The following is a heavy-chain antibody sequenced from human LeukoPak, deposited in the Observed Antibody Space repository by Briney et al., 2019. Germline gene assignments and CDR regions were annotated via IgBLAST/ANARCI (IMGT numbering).Heavy chain of an antibody. Sequence: GGSLRLSCAASGFIFYSYAMHWVRQAPGRGLEYVSAITSSGGSTFYADSVKGRFTISRDNSKNTLYLQMGSLRADDMAVYYCTRGPGYDYVWGSYRADYWGQGTLVTVSS. J-gene: IGHJ4*02. D-gene: IGHD3-16*02. V-gene: IGHV3-64*02. CDR1: GFIFYSYA. CDR2: ITSSGGST. CDR3: TRGPGYDYVWGSYRADY.